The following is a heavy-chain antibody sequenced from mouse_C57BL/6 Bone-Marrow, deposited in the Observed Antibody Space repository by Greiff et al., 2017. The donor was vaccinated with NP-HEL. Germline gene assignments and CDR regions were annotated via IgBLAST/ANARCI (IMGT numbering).Heavy chain of an antibody. CDR3: ARSVPSAWFAY. CDR1: GYAFSSYW. CDR2: IYPGDGDT. Sequence: VQRVESGAELVKPGASVKISCKASGYAFSSYWMNWVKQRPGKGLEWIGQIYPGDGDTNYNGKFKGKATLTADKSSSTAYMQLSSLTSEDSAVYFCARSVPSAWFAYWGQGTLVTVSA. V-gene: IGHV1-80*01. J-gene: IGHJ3*01. D-gene: IGHD3-1*01.